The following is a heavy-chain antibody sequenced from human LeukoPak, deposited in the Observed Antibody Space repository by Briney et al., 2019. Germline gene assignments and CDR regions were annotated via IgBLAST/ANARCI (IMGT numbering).Heavy chain of an antibody. CDR3: ARDRDYSNTERGFDY. Sequence: ASVRVSCKTSGYTFTDYYIHWVRQAPGQGLEWMGWINPNSGETNSAQKFQGRVTMTGDTSISTAYMELRRVTSDDTAVYYGARDRDYSNTERGFDYWGQGTLVTVSS. V-gene: IGHV1-2*02. J-gene: IGHJ4*02. D-gene: IGHD4-11*01. CDR1: GYTFTDYY. CDR2: INPNSGET.